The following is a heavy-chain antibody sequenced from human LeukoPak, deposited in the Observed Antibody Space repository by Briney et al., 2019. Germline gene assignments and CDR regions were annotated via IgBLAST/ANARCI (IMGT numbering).Heavy chain of an antibody. CDR2: IYYSGSN. D-gene: IGHD3-3*01. CDR3: ARQASAANYDFWSGTRNDAFDI. J-gene: IGHJ3*02. V-gene: IGHV4-59*08. Sequence: PSETLSLTCTVSGGSISSYYWSWIRQPPGKGLEWIGYIYYSGSNNHNPSLKSRVTISVDTSKNQFSLKLSSVTAADTAVYYCARQASAANYDFWSGTRNDAFDIWGQGTMVTVSS. CDR1: GGSISSYY.